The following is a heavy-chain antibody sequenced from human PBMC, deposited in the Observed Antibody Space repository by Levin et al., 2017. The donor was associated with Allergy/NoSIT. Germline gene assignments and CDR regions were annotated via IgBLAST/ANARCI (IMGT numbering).Heavy chain of an antibody. CDR1: GFTFSSYW. J-gene: IGHJ3*02. CDR3: AREGSIAAAGDAFDI. D-gene: IGHD6-13*01. CDR2: INSDGSST. V-gene: IGHV3-74*01. Sequence: SGGSLRLSCAASGFTFSSYWMHWVRQAPGKGLVWVSRINSDGSSTSYADSVKGRFTISRDNAKNTLYLQMNSLRAEDTAVYYCAREGSIAAAGDAFDIWGQGTMVTVSS.